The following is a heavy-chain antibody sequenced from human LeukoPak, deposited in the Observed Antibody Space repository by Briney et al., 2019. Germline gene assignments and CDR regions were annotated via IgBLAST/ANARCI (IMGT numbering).Heavy chain of an antibody. J-gene: IGHJ6*03. CDR2: ISTNTGNP. D-gene: IGHD3-10*01. V-gene: IGHV7-4-1*02. CDR1: GYTFTSYA. CDR3: ARLWFGELSFQHYSYMDV. Sequence: ASVKVSCKASGYTFTSYAMNWVRQAPGQGLEWMGWISTNTGNPTYAQGFTGRFVFSLDTSVSTAYLQISSLKAEDTAVYYCARLWFGELSFQHYSYMDVWGKGTTVTVSS.